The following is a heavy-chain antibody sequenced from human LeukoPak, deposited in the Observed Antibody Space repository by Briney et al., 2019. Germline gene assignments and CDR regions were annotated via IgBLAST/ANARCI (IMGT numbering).Heavy chain of an antibody. CDR3: VRVDSSGYGLHWGLDY. CDR2: ISGSDPGT. CDR1: GGSISSSSYY. D-gene: IGHD3-22*01. J-gene: IGHJ4*02. Sequence: PSETLSLTCTVSGGSISSSSYYWGWVRQAPGKGLEWVSAISGSDPGTYYADSVKGRFTISRDNSKNSLYLQMNSLRAEDTAVYYCVRVDSSGYGLHWGLDYWGQGTLVTVSS. V-gene: IGHV3-23*01.